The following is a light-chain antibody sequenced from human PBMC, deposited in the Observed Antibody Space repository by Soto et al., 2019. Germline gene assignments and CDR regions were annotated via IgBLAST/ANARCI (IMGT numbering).Light chain of an antibody. CDR3: QQYNSYSPLT. J-gene: IGKJ4*01. Sequence: DIQMTQSPSTLPASVGDSSPIPCRADQSISTWLAWYQQKPGKAPNLLIYKASRLETGVPSRFSGSGSGTEFTLTISFLQPDDFATYYCQQYNSYSPLTFGGGTKVDIK. CDR1: QSISTW. V-gene: IGKV1-5*03. CDR2: KAS.